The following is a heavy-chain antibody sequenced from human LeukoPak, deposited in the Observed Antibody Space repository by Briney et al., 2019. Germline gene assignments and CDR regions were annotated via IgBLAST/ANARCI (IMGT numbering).Heavy chain of an antibody. CDR3: ARHPSTGYSSGWYDDRDY. V-gene: IGHV4-39*01. CDR2: IYYSGST. Sequence: PSETLSLTCTVSGGSISSSSYYWGWIRQPPGKGLEWIGSIYYSGSTYYNPSLKSRVTISVDTSKNQFSLKLSFVTAADTAVYYCARHPSTGYSSGWYDDRDYWGQGTLVTVSS. J-gene: IGHJ4*02. CDR1: GGSISSSSYY. D-gene: IGHD6-19*01.